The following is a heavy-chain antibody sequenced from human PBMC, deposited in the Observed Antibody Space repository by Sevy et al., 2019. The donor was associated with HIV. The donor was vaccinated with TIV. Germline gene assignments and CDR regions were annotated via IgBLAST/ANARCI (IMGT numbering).Heavy chain of an antibody. CDR3: AITKDYYDNSGYPFDY. J-gene: IGHJ4*02. Sequence: GSVKVSCKVFGYTLSELSMHWVRQTPGKGLEWMGSFDPEDGETIYAQKFQGRVAMTEDTSTDTAYMELRSLRSEDTAVFYCAITKDYYDNSGYPFDYWGQGTLVTVSS. CDR2: FDPEDGET. V-gene: IGHV1-24*01. D-gene: IGHD3-22*01. CDR1: GYTLSELS.